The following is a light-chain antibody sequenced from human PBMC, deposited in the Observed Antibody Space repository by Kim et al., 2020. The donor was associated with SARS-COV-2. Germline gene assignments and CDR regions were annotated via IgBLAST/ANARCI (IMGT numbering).Light chain of an antibody. CDR2: DVS. CDR3: CSYAGTSTSV. Sequence: GQSVAISCTGTSSDVGGYNYVSWYQQHPGKAPKLMIYDVSHRPSGVPDRFSGTKSGNTASLTISGLQAEDGADYYCCSYAGTSTSVFGTGTKVTVL. J-gene: IGLJ1*01. V-gene: IGLV2-11*03. CDR1: SSDVGGYNY.